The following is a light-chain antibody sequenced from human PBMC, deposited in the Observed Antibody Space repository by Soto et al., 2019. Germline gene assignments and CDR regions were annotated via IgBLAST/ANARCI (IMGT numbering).Light chain of an antibody. CDR1: SSDVGGYNY. CDR3: SSYTSSSTLGL. V-gene: IGLV2-14*01. Sequence: QSALTQPASGSGSPGQSITISCTGTSSDVGGYNYVSWYQQHPGKAPKLMIYDVSNRPSGVSNRFSGSKSGNTASLTISGLQAEDEADYYCSSYTSSSTLGLFGTGTKLTVL. J-gene: IGLJ1*01. CDR2: DVS.